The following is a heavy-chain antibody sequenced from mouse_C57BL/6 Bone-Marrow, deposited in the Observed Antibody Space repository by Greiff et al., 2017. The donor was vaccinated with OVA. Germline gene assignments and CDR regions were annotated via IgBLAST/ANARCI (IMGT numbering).Heavy chain of an antibody. CDR1: GFSFNTYA. CDR3: VGHDVYWCFDV. Sequence: GGGLVQPKGSLKLPCAAFGFSFNTYAMNWVRQAPGKGLEWVARIRSKSNNYATYYADSVKDRFTISRDDSESMPYLQMNNLKTEDTARYYCVGHDVYWCFDVWGRGTTVTVSS. CDR2: IRSKSNNYAT. D-gene: IGHD2-3*01. J-gene: IGHJ1*03. V-gene: IGHV10-1*01.